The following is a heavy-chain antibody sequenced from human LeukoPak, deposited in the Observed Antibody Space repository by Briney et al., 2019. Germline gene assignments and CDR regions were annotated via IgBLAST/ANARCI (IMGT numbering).Heavy chain of an antibody. V-gene: IGHV4-39*01. CDR2: MHYRGTT. CDR3: ARHEEEDGYNAKTFDF. Sequence: SETLSLTCAVSGVSISSSNNLWGWIRQPPGKGLEWIGSMHYRGTTYYIPSLKSRVTISVDTSKNQFSLKLSSVTAADTAVYYCARHEEEDGYNAKTFDFWGQGTLVTVSS. J-gene: IGHJ4*02. D-gene: IGHD5-24*01. CDR1: GVSISSSNNL.